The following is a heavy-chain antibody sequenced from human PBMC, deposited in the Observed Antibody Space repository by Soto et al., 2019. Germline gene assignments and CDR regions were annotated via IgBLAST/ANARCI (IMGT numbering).Heavy chain of an antibody. CDR2: IIPIFGTA. D-gene: IGHD3-22*01. J-gene: IGHJ6*02. V-gene: IGHV1-69*13. CDR1: GRTFSSNA. Sequence: VKVSSKASGRTFSSNAISWVRQAPGQGLEWKGGIIPIFGTANHAHKFQGRVTITVDECTSTAYMGLCSLRSEDTAVDYCARVPGYYYDSSGSDNYGIDVWGRGTTVTVSS. CDR3: ARVPGYYYDSSGSDNYGIDV.